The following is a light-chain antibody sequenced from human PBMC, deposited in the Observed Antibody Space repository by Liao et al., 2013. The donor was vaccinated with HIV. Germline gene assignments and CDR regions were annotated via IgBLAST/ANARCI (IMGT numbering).Light chain of an antibody. Sequence: SYELTQPPSVSVSPGQTASITCSGDKLGDKYACWYQQKPGQSPVLVIYQDNKRPSGIPERFSGSNSGNTATLTISGTQAMDEADYYCQAWDSSTETLXVFGTGTQGHRP. CDR2: QDN. J-gene: IGLJ1*01. V-gene: IGLV3-1*01. CDR1: KLGDKY. CDR3: QAWDSSTETLXV.